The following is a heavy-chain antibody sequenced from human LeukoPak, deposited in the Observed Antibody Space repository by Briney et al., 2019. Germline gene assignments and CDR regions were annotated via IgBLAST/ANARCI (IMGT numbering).Heavy chain of an antibody. CDR1: GFTFSSYS. Sequence: GGSLRLSCAASGFTFSSYSMNWVRQAPGKGLEWVSSISSSSYIYYADSVKGRFTTSRDNAKNSLYLQMNSLRAEDTAVYYCARDHYDSSGYSFDYWGQGTLVTVSS. D-gene: IGHD3-22*01. CDR3: ARDHYDSSGYSFDY. J-gene: IGHJ4*02. V-gene: IGHV3-21*01. CDR2: ISSSSYI.